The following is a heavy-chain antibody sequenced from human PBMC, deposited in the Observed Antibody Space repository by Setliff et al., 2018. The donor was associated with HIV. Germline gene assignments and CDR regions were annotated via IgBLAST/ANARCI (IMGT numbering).Heavy chain of an antibody. D-gene: IGHD6-25*01. V-gene: IGHV1-2*02. CDR2: INPNGGAT. CDR1: GYIFTVYP. CDR3: ARVRLGYNDLTPPRYTHALGY. Sequence: GASVKVSCKASGYIFTVYPLHWVRQAPGQGLEWMGWINPNGGATKYAQKFEGRVTMTRDTSDSTAHMELNRLRSDDTAVYYCARVRLGYNDLTPPRYTHALGYWGQGTRVTVSS. J-gene: IGHJ4*02.